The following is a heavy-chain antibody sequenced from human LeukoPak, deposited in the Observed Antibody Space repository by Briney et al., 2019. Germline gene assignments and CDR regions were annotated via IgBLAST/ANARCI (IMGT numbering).Heavy chain of an antibody. V-gene: IGHV4-34*01. CDR3: ARVDDYSNLYYFDY. J-gene: IGHJ4*02. CDR1: GGSFSGYY. D-gene: IGHD4-11*01. CDR2: INHSGST. Sequence: SETLSLTCAVYGGSFSGYYWSWIRQPPGKGLEWIGEINHSGSTNYNPSLKSRVTISVDTSKNQFSLKPSSVTAADTAVYYCARVDDYSNLYYFDYWGQGTLVTVSS.